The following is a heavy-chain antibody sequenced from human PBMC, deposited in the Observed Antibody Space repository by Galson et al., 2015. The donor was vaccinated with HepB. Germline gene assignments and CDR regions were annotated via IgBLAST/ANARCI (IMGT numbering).Heavy chain of an antibody. V-gene: IGHV3-21*01. J-gene: IGHJ4*01. CDR2: ISNSGARV. D-gene: IGHD1-1*01. Sequence: SLRLSCAASGFMFSGYSMNWVRQAPGNGLEWVATISNSGARVFYADSVKGRFTISRDNARDSLYLQMNSLRVEDSAIYYCVRENQGQNVPFDYWGHGTLVTVSS. CDR3: VRENQGQNVPFDY. CDR1: GFMFSGYS.